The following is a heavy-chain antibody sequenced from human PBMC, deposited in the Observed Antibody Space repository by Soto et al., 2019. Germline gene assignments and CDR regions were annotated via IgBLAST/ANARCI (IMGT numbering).Heavy chain of an antibody. Sequence: GGSLRLSCAASGFTFSSYAMSWVRQAPGKGLEWVSAISGSGCSTYYADSVKGRFTISRDNSKNTLYLQMNSLRAEDTAVYYCAKDRTQVEMATSDAFDIWGQGTMVTVSS. CDR2: ISGSGCST. CDR1: GFTFSSYA. V-gene: IGHV3-23*01. CDR3: AKDRTQVEMATSDAFDI. J-gene: IGHJ3*02. D-gene: IGHD5-12*01.